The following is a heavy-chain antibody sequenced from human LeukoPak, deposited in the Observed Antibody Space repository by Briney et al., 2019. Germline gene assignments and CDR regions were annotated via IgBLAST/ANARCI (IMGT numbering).Heavy chain of an antibody. J-gene: IGHJ6*03. V-gene: IGHV1-8*01. CDR3: AGARRHYYYMDV. Sequence: ASVKVSCKASGYTFTSYDINWVRQATGQGLEWMGWMNPNSGNTGYAQKFQGRVTMTRNTSISTAYMELSSLRSEDTAVYYCAGARRHYYYMDVWGKGTTVTISS. CDR2: MNPNSGNT. CDR1: GYTFTSYD.